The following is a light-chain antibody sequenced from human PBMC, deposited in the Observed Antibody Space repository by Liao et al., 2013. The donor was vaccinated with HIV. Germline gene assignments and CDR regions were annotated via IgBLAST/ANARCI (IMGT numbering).Light chain of an antibody. CDR3: QAWDSSTAV. CDR1: NIGSKS. CDR2: YDN. J-gene: IGLJ3*02. Sequence: SYVLTQPPSVSVAPGHTARITCAGNNIGSKSVHWYQQKPGQAPVLVIYYDNDRPSGIPERFSGSNSGNTATLTISGTQALDEADYYCQAWDSSTAVFGGGTKLTVL. V-gene: IGLV3-21*01.